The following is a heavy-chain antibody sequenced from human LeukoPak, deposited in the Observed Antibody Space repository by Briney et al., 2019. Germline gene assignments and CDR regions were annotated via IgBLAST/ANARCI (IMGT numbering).Heavy chain of an antibody. Sequence: GESLKISCKGSGYSFTSYWIGWVRQMPGKGLEWMGIIYPGDSDTRYSPSFQGQVTISADKSISTAYLQWSSLKASDTAMYYCARYRHRGVVTATHDAFDIWGQGTMVTVSS. CDR1: GYSFTSYW. J-gene: IGHJ3*02. V-gene: IGHV5-51*01. D-gene: IGHD2-21*02. CDR3: ARYRHRGVVTATHDAFDI. CDR2: IYPGDSDT.